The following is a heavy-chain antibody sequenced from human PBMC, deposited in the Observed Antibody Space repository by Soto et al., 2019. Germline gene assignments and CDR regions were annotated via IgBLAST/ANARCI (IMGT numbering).Heavy chain of an antibody. J-gene: IGHJ6*02. CDR2: IYTSGST. D-gene: IGHD3-3*01. V-gene: IGHV4-4*07. CDR3: ARDLSYYDFWSGIYYYYYGMDV. Sequence: SETLSLTCTVSGGSISSYYWSWIRQPAGKGLEWIGRIYTSGSTNYNPSLKSRVTMSVDTSKNQSSLKLSSVTAADTAVYYCARDLSYYDFWSGIYYYYYGMDVWGQGTTVTVSS. CDR1: GGSISSYY.